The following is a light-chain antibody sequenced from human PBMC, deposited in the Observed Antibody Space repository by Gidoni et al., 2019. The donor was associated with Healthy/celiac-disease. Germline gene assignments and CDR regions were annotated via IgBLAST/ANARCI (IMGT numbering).Light chain of an antibody. CDR1: QGISSA. CDR2: DAS. CDR3: QQFNSYPQGT. Sequence: IQLTQSPSSLSASVGDRVTITCRASQGISSALAWYQQKPGKAPKLLIYDASSLESGVPSRFSGSGSGTDFTLTISSLQPEDFATYYCQQFNSYPQGTFGPGTKVEIK. V-gene: IGKV1-13*02. J-gene: IGKJ3*01.